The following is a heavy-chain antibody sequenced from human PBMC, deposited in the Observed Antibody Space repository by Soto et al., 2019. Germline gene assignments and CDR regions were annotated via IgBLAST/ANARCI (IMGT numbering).Heavy chain of an antibody. CDR1: GYTFTSYG. CDR2: VSAYIGTT. V-gene: IGHV1-18*01. Sequence: ASVKVSCKASGYTFTSYGISWVRQAPGQGPEWVGWVSAYIGTTYYAQKFQGRVTITADESTSTAYMELSSLRSEDTAVYYCARDRGYGGNRDYYGMDVWGQGTTVTVS. D-gene: IGHD2-15*01. J-gene: IGHJ6*02. CDR3: ARDRGYGGNRDYYGMDV.